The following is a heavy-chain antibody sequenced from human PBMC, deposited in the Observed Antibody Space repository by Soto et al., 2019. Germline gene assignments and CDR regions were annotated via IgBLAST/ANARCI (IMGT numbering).Heavy chain of an antibody. CDR1: GGSISSGGYY. D-gene: IGHD6-13*01. Sequence: QVQLQESGPGLVKPSQTLSLTCTVSGGSISSGGYYWSWIRQHPGKGLEWIGYIDYSGSTYYNPSLKSRVTISVDTSKNQFSLKLSSVTAADTAVYYCARTQGIASAGTSYFDYWGQGTLVTVSS. V-gene: IGHV4-31*03. CDR2: IDYSGST. J-gene: IGHJ4*02. CDR3: ARTQGIASAGTSYFDY.